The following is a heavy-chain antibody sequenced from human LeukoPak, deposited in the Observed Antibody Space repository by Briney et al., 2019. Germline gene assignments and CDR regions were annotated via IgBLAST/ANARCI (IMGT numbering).Heavy chain of an antibody. J-gene: IGHJ6*02. Sequence: SETLSLTCTVSGGSISSYYWSWIRQPPGKGLEWIGYIYYSGSTNYNPSLKSRVTISVDTSKNQFSLKLSSVTVADTAVYYCARMGYYDFWSGYYLPYYGMDVWGQGTTVTVSS. V-gene: IGHV4-59*01. CDR3: ARMGYYDFWSGYYLPYYGMDV. D-gene: IGHD3-3*01. CDR2: IYYSGST. CDR1: GGSISSYY.